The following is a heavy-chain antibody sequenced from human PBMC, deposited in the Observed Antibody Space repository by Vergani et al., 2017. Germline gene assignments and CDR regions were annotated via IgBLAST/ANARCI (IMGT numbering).Heavy chain of an antibody. CDR3: ARVNTETNGHLYYYYYMDV. CDR1: GGSFTSYH. D-gene: IGHD4-11*01. V-gene: IGHV4-34*01. Sequence: QVQLQQWGGGLLKPSETLSLTCVVNGGSFTSYHWTWIRQSPGEGLEWVGDIDHTGRPDYNPSRKSRLTMSVDKSLNQFSLTLNSVTATDTAIYFCARVNTETNGHLYYYYYMDVWGQGTAVTVS. CDR2: IDHTGRP. J-gene: IGHJ6*03.